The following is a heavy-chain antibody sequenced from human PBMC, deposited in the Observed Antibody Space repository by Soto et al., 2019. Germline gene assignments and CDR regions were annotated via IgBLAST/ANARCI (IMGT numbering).Heavy chain of an antibody. CDR2: ISSDGSDK. V-gene: IGHV3-30*18. J-gene: IGHJ4*02. CDR3: AKGIEVARQELDY. Sequence: QVQLVESGGGVVQPGRSLRLSCAASGFTFSNFGMHWVRQAPGKGLEWVAVISSDGSDKYYSDSVKGRFTISRDNSKNTLFLQMNSLRAEDTAVYYCAKGIEVARQELDYWGQGTLVTVSS. CDR1: GFTFSNFG. D-gene: IGHD2-15*01.